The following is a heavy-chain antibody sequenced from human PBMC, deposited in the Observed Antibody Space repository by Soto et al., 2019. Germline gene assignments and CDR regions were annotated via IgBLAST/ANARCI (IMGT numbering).Heavy chain of an antibody. CDR2: ISAYNGNT. V-gene: IGHV1-18*01. CDR3: ARLVITIPYYYFDA. CDR1: GYTITSYG. Sequence: ASVKVSCKASGYTITSYGISWVRQAPGQGLEWMGWISAYNGNTNYAQKLQGRVTMTTDTSTSTAYMELRSLRSDDTAFYYCARLVITIPYYYFDAWGQGALVTVSS. J-gene: IGHJ4*02. D-gene: IGHD3-22*01.